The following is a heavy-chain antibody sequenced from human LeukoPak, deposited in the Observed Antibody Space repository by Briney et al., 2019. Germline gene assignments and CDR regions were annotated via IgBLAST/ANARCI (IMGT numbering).Heavy chain of an antibody. CDR3: AKGRGGSCYSGLDS. D-gene: IGHD2-15*01. CDR2: MSSGGSYK. V-gene: IGHV3-23*01. Sequence: GGSLRLSCTASGLTVNNYDLHWVRQAPGKGLEWVSSMSSGGSYKYYADSVKGRFTISRDTSKNTLYLQMDGLRAEDMATYYCAKGRGGSCYSGLDSWGQGTLVTVSS. J-gene: IGHJ4*02. CDR1: GLTVNNYD.